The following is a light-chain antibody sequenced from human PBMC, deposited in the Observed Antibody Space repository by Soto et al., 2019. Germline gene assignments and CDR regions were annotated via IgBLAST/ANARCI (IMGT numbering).Light chain of an antibody. V-gene: IGLV8-61*01. CDR2: STN. CDR1: SGSVSTSYY. CDR3: VLYMGSGLRV. Sequence: QAVVTQEPSVSVSPGGTVTLTCGLSSGSVSTSYYPSWYQQTPGQAPRTLIYSTNTRSSGVPDRFSGSILGNKAALTITGAQADDESDYYCVLYMGSGLRVFGGGTKVTVL. J-gene: IGLJ3*02.